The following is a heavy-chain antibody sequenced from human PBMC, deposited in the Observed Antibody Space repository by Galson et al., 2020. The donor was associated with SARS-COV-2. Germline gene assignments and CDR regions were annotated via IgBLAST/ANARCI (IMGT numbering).Heavy chain of an antibody. V-gene: IGHV4-31*03. D-gene: IGHD3-3*01. Sequence: TLSLTHTVSGRTISRGGYYRSWHRPHTGKGLACNGYLYYSGSNYYDPSLKSRVTISVDTSKNQFSLKLSSVTAADTAVYYCARGRSITIFGVDFGYWGQGSLVTVSS. J-gene: IGHJ4*02. CDR1: GRTISRGGYY. CDR3: ARGRSITIFGVDFGY. CDR2: LYYSGSN.